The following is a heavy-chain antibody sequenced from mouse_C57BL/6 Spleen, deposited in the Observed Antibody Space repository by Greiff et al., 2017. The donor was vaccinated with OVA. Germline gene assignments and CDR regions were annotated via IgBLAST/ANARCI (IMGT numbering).Heavy chain of an antibody. CDR3: ARWPFYSNYGGWYFDV. V-gene: IGHV1-39*01. Sequence: VQLQQSAPELVKPGASVKISCKASGYSFTDYNMNWVKQSNGKSLEWIGVINPNYGTTSYNQKFKGKATLTVDQSSSTAYMQLNSLTSEDSAVYYCARWPFYSNYGGWYFDVWGTGTTVTVSS. CDR2: INPNYGTT. CDR1: GYSFTDYN. J-gene: IGHJ1*03. D-gene: IGHD2-5*01.